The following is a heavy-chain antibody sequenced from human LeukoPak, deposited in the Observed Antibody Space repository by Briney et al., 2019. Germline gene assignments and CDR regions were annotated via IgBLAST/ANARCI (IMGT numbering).Heavy chain of an antibody. J-gene: IGHJ6*02. D-gene: IGHD3-3*01. CDR2: ISYDGSNK. Sequence: TGGSLRLSCAASGFTFSSYGMHWVRQAPGKGLEWVAVISYDGSNKYYADSVKGRFTISRDNSKNTLYLQMNSLRAEDTAVYYCARGPWYYDFLSNYYGMDVWGQGTTVTVSS. V-gene: IGHV3-30*03. CDR1: GFTFSSYG. CDR3: ARGPWYYDFLSNYYGMDV.